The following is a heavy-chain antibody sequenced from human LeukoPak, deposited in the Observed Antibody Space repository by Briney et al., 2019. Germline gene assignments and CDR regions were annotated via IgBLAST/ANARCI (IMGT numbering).Heavy chain of an antibody. CDR1: GFTFSNAW. CDR3: ARGPNYYGSGSYYNDY. Sequence: GGSLRLSCAASGFTFSNAWMSWVRQAPGKGLEWVGRIKSKTDGGTTDYAAPVKGRFTISRDDSKNTLYLQMNSLRAEDTAVYYCARGPNYYGSGSYYNDYWGQGTLVTVSS. J-gene: IGHJ4*02. D-gene: IGHD3-10*01. V-gene: IGHV3-15*01. CDR2: IKSKTDGGTT.